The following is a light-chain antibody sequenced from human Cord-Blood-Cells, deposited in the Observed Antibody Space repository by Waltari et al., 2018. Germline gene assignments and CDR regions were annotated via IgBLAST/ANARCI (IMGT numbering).Light chain of an antibody. J-gene: IGKJ1*01. CDR2: CAS. Sequence: DIVMTQSPDSLAVSLGERATINCKSSQSVLYSSNNKNYFTWYQQKPGQPPELRIFCASTPGYGVPNRFSGSGSGTDFTLNISSLQAEDVAVYCCQQKYSAPLPFGQGTKVEIK. CDR3: QQKYSAPLP. V-gene: IGKV4-1*01. CDR1: QSVLYSSNNKNY.